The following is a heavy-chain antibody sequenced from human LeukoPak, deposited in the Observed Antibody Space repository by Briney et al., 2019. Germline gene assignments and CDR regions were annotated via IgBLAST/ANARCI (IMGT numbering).Heavy chain of an antibody. J-gene: IGHJ4*02. V-gene: IGHV3-48*03. CDR3: ASGYSGYDCFDY. D-gene: IGHD5-12*01. CDR1: GFTFSSYE. Sequence: GGSLRLSCAASGFTFSSYEMNWVRQAPGKGLEWVSYISSSGSTIYYADSVKGRFTISRDNAKNSLYLQMNSLRAEDTAVYYCASGYSGYDCFDYWGQGTLVTVSS. CDR2: ISSSGSTI.